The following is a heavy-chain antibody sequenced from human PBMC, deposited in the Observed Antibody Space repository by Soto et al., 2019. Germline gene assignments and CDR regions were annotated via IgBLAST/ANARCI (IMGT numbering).Heavy chain of an antibody. CDR1: GFTFSSYG. V-gene: IGHV3-33*01. CDR2: IWYDGSNK. Sequence: QVQLVESGGGVVQPGRSLRLSCAASGFTFSSYGMHWVRQAPGKGLEWVAVIWYDGSNKYYADSVKGRFTISRDNSKNTLYLPNNSLKAQDTAVLYCASWKPPGFHPWGQGTLVTGSS. D-gene: IGHD1-1*01. J-gene: IGHJ5*02. CDR3: ASWKPPGFHP.